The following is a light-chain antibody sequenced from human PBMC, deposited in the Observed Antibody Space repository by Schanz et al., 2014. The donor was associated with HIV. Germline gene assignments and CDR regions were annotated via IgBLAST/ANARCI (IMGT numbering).Light chain of an antibody. J-gene: IGLJ3*02. V-gene: IGLV7-46*01. CDR1: TGTVTRGHW. CDR3: ILAYNTIWV. Sequence: QAVVTQEPSLTVSPGGTVTLTCGSSTGTVTRGHWPYWVQQKPGQAPRTLIYDTDNKLSWTPARFSGSLLGNKAALTLSGALPEDEADYYCILAYNTIWVFGGGTKLIVL. CDR2: DTD.